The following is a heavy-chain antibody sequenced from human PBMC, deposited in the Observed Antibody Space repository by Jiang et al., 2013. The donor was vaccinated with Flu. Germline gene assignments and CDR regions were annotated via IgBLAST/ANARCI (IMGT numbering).Heavy chain of an antibody. CDR3: ARAINRYSGSPDAFDI. Sequence: GAEVKKPGESLRISCKGSGYSFSTYWIGWVRQMPGKGLEWMGIINPGDSDTRYSPSFQGQVTISADKSISTAYLQWSSLKASDTAIYYCARAINRYSGSPDAFDIWGQGTMVTVSS. CDR2: INPGDSDT. V-gene: IGHV5-51*03. J-gene: IGHJ3*02. D-gene: IGHD1-26*01. CDR1: GYSFSTYW.